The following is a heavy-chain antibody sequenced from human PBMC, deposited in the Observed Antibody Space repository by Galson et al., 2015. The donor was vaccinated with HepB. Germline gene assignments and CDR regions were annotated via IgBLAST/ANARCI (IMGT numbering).Heavy chain of an antibody. V-gene: IGHV1-18*04. Sequence: SVKVSCKASGYTFTSYGVSWVRQAPGQGLEWMGWISAYNGNTNYAQKLQGRVTMTTDTSTSTAYMELRSLRSDDTAVYYCARDRVLATVTTYRSHGWFDPWGQGTLVTVSS. D-gene: IGHD4-17*01. CDR2: ISAYNGNT. CDR3: ARDRVLATVTTYRSHGWFDP. J-gene: IGHJ5*02. CDR1: GYTFTSYG.